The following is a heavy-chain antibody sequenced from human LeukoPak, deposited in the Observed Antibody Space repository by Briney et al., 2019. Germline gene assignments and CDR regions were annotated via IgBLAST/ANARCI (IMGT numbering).Heavy chain of an antibody. CDR3: AREVVPAATYMDV. J-gene: IGHJ6*03. CDR2: INPNSSGT. D-gene: IGHD2-2*01. Sequence: ASVKVSCKASGYTFTCYYMHWVRHPPGQGLEWMGWINPNSSGTNYAQKFQGRVTMTRDTSISTAYMELGRLRSDDRAVYYCAREVVPAATYMDVWGKGTTVTISS. V-gene: IGHV1-2*02. CDR1: GYTFTCYY.